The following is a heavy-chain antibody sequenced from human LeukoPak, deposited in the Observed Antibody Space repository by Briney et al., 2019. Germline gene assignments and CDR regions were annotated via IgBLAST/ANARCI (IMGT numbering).Heavy chain of an antibody. CDR2: IYSGGST. V-gene: IGHV3-66*01. D-gene: IGHD3-10*01. CDR1: GFTVSSNY. CDR3: AKVTYGSGTYGAFDS. Sequence: GGSLRLSCAASGFTVSSNYMSWVRQAPGKGLEWVSLIYSGGSTYYADSVKGRFTISRDNSKNTLYLQMNSLRAEDTAVYYCAKVTYGSGTYGAFDSWGQGTLVTVSS. J-gene: IGHJ4*02.